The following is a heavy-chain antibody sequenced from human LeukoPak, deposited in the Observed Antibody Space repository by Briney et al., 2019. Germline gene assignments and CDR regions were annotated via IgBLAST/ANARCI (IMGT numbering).Heavy chain of an antibody. CDR3: AKGGKWDVTPFDY. Sequence: GGSLRLSCAASGFTFSAYAMTWVRQAPGKGLDCVSVISRSGSSTHYADSVKGRFTISRDNSKNTLYLQVNSLRAEDTAVYYCAKGGKWDVTPFDYWGQGTLVTVSS. CDR2: ISRSGSST. J-gene: IGHJ4*02. CDR1: GFTFSAYA. V-gene: IGHV3-23*01. D-gene: IGHD1-26*01.